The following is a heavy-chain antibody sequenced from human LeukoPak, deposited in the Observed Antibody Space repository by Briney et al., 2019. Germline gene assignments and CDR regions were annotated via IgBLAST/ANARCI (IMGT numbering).Heavy chain of an antibody. CDR1: GGSISSGSYY. V-gene: IGHV4-61*02. J-gene: IGHJ5*02. CDR2: IYTSGST. Sequence: TLSLTCTVSGGSISSGSYYWSWIRQPAGKGLEWIGRIYTSGSTNYNPSLKSRVAISVDTSKNQFSLKLSSVTAADTAVYYCARDSVDTAMVHWFDPWGQGTLVTVSS. D-gene: IGHD5-18*01. CDR3: ARDSVDTAMVHWFDP.